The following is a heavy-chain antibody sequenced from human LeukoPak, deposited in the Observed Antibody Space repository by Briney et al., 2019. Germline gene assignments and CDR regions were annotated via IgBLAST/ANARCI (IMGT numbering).Heavy chain of an antibody. Sequence: SETLSLTCTVSGGSISSYYWSWIRQTPGQGLEWIGQIYHSGNTDYNPSLKSRVSISIDTSKNLFSLALSSVTAADTAVYYCARGGAVNGFDVWGQGTRVTVSS. V-gene: IGHV4-34*01. CDR1: GGSISSYY. J-gene: IGHJ3*01. D-gene: IGHD6-19*01. CDR2: IYHSGNT. CDR3: ARGGAVNGFDV.